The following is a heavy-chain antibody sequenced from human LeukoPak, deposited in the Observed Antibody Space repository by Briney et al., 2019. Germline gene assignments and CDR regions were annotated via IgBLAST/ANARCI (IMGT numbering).Heavy chain of an antibody. J-gene: IGHJ3*02. CDR2: TYYRSKWYN. V-gene: IGHV6-1*01. D-gene: IGHD1-1*01. Sequence: SQTPSLTCAISGDSVSSNTAAWNWIRQSPSRGLEWLGRTYYRSKWYNDYAVSVRGRITVNPDTSKNEFSLQLNSVTPEDTAVYYCVRDGQLGYDALDIWGQGTLVTVSS. CDR1: GDSVSSNTAA. CDR3: VRDGQLGYDALDI.